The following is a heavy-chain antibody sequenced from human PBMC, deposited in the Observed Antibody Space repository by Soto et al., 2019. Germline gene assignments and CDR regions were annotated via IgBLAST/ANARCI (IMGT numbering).Heavy chain of an antibody. D-gene: IGHD2-8*01. Sequence: ESGGGLVQPGGSLRLSCAASGFTFSSFALNWVRQARGKGLEWVSIISGSADSTFYADSVKGRFTISRDNSKNMLYLQINSLRAEDTAVYYCAKTRGAMIYAISVYGMDVWGQGTTVTVSS. CDR1: GFTFSSFA. CDR2: ISGSADST. J-gene: IGHJ6*02. V-gene: IGHV3-23*01. CDR3: AKTRGAMIYAISVYGMDV.